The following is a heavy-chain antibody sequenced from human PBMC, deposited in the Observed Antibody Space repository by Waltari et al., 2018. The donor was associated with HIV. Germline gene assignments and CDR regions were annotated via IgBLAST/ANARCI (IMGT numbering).Heavy chain of an antibody. V-gene: IGHV3-74*01. CDR3: ARDRCTSSGGSCYNWFDP. D-gene: IGHD2-15*01. CDR2: INSDGSNT. J-gene: IGHJ5*02. CDR1: GFTFSACW. Sequence: EVQLVESGGGLVQPGGSLRLSCAASGFTFSACWMHRGGQAPGKGLVLVSRINSDGSNTNYADSVKGRFTISRDNAKHTLYLQMNSLRAEDTALYYCARDRCTSSGGSCYNWFDPWGQGSLVTVSS.